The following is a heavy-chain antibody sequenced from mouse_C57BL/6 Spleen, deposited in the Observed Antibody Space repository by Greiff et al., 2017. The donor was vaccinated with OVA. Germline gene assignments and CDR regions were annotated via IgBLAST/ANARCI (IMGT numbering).Heavy chain of an antibody. CDR3: AKNGDGSSYSAWFAY. D-gene: IGHD1-1*01. CDR1: GFSLTSYG. V-gene: IGHV2-4*01. Sequence: VKLVESGPGLVQPSQSLSITCTVSGFSLTSYGVHWVRQPPGKGLEWLGVIWSGGSTDYNAAFISRLSISKDNSKSQVFFKMNSLQADDTAIYYCAKNGDGSSYSAWFAYWGQGTLVTVSA. CDR2: IWSGGST. J-gene: IGHJ3*01.